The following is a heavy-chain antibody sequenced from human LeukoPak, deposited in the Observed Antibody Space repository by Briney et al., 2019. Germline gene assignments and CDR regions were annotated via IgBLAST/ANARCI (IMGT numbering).Heavy chain of an antibody. J-gene: IGHJ4*02. CDR2: ISSSSSHI. D-gene: IGHD1/OR15-1a*01. Sequence: GGSLRLSCAASGFTFSSYSMNWVRQAPGKGLEWVSSISSSSSHIYYADSVKGRFTISRDNAKNSLYLQMNSLRAEDTAVYYCARNILWGQGTLVTVSS. CDR1: GFTFSSYS. CDR3: ARNIL. V-gene: IGHV3-21*01.